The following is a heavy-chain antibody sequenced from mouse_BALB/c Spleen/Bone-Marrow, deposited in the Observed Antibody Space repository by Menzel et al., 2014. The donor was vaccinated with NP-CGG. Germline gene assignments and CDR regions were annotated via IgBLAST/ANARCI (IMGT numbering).Heavy chain of an antibody. V-gene: IGHV5-9-4*01. D-gene: IGHD1-1*02. J-gene: IGHJ1*01. CDR1: GFTFSSYA. CDR2: ISSGGSYT. CDR3: ARDGNWYFDV. Sequence: EVMLVESGGGLVKPGGSLKLSCAASGFTFSSYAMSWVRQSPEKRLEWVAEISSGGSYTYYPDTVTGRFTISRDNAKNTLYLEMSSLRSEDTAMYYCARDGNWYFDVWGAGTTVTVSS.